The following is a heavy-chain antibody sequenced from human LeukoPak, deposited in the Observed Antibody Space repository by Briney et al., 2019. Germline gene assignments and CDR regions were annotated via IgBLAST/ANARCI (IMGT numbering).Heavy chain of an antibody. CDR1: GYTFTSYA. J-gene: IGHJ6*04. CDR2: INAGNGNT. D-gene: IGHD3-10*01. Sequence: GASVKVSCKASGYTFTSYAMHWVRQAPGQRLEWMGWINAGNGNTKYSQKFQGRVTITRDTSASTAYMELSSLRSEDTAVYYCARGYYYGSGSYGYYYYGMDVWGKGTTVTVSS. CDR3: ARGYYYGSGSYGYYYYGMDV. V-gene: IGHV1-3*01.